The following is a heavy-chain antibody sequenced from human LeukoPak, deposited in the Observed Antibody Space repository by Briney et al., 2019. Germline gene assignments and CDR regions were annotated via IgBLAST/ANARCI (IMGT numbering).Heavy chain of an antibody. Sequence: GGSLRLSCTPSGFTSSSYIMNSVPQAPGKGLEWVAYIAYTGTIHYADSVRGRFAISRDNAKSSLFLQLNSLRAEDTAVYYCARDPHSLDYWGQGTLVTVSS. CDR1: GFTSSSYI. CDR2: IAYTGTI. V-gene: IGHV3-48*01. CDR3: ARDPHSLDY. J-gene: IGHJ4*02.